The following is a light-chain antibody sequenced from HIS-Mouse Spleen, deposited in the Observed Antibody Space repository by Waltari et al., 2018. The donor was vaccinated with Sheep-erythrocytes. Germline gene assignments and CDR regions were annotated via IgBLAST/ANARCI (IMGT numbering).Light chain of an antibody. CDR3: CSYAGSYNHV. CDR2: DVS. CDR1: SSDCGGHNY. Sequence: QSALTQPRSVSGSPGQSVTISCTGTSSDCGGHNYVSWSQQHPGKAPKLMIYDVSRRPSGVPDRFSGSKSGNTASLTISGLQAEDEADYYCCSYAGSYNHVFATGTKVTVL. J-gene: IGLJ1*01. V-gene: IGLV2-11*01.